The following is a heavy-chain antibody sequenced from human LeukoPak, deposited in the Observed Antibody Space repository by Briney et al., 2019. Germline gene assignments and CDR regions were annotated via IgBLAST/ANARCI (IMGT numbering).Heavy chain of an antibody. CDR3: ARCPHDSRSDYDVYSYMDV. V-gene: IGHV4-38-2*02. CDR1: GHSTDIGCH. D-gene: IGHD1-26*01. J-gene: IGHJ6*04. Sequence: SDTLSRTCTVSGHSTDIGCHWGWIGQPPGTGLEWVGGSYWSGNSDVSPSLKSRLTISVDTSKNQFPLRLSSVTAADTAIYYCARCPHDSRSDYDVYSYMDVWGKGTTVTVSS. CDR2: SYWSGNS.